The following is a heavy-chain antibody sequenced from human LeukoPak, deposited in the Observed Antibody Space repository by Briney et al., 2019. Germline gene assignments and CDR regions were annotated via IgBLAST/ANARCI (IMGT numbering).Heavy chain of an antibody. CDR3: AKAGWLRGGYYYYYYMDV. V-gene: IGHV3-30*18. D-gene: IGHD5-12*01. Sequence: GGSLRLSCAASGFTFSSYGMHWVRQAPGKGLEWVAVTVKGRFTISRDNSKNTLYLQMNSLRAEDTAVYYCAKAGWLRGGYYYYYYMDVWGKGTTVTVSS. CDR1: GFTFSSYG. J-gene: IGHJ6*03. CDR2: T.